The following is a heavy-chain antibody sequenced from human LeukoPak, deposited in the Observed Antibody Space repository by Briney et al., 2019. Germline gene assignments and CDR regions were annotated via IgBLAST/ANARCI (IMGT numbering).Heavy chain of an antibody. V-gene: IGHV1-58*01. D-gene: IGHD3-22*01. J-gene: IGHJ4*02. CDR1: GVTLTSSP. Sequence: ASVKDSCKTSGVTLTSSPVQWVRQARGQGLEWIGWNLVGSGDTNYTQAFQGRVSFTRDMSISTVYMGLIGLRSEDTAVYYCGARGDVVYYDDNTGYSPFDGWGEGTLVTVSS. CDR2: NLVGSGDT. CDR3: GARGDVVYYDDNTGYSPFDG.